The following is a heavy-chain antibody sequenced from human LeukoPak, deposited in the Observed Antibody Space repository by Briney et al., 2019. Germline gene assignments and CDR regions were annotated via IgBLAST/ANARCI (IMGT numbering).Heavy chain of an antibody. CDR1: GFTFSRYW. D-gene: IGHD3-10*01. V-gene: IGHV3-74*01. CDR3: ARDGGYYFDY. CDR2: IKSDGSRT. J-gene: IGHJ4*02. Sequence: GGSLRLSCAASGFTFSRYWMHWVRQVPGKGLVWVSHIKSDGSRTSYADSVKGRFTISRDNAKNTLYLQMNSLRVEDTAVYYCARDGGYYFDYWGQGTLVTVSS.